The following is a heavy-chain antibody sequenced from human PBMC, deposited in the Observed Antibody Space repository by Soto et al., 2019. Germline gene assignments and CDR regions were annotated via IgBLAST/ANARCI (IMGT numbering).Heavy chain of an antibody. J-gene: IGHJ4*02. Sequence: GESLKISCQGSGYSFTSYWIGWVRQRPGKGLEWMGRINPSDSYTTYSPSFQGHVTISTDKSFSTAYLQWSGLKASDTAMYYCARLGYCTGTSCYIFDSWGQGTLVTVSS. CDR2: INPSDSYT. CDR3: ARLGYCTGTSCYIFDS. D-gene: IGHD2-2*02. V-gene: IGHV5-10-1*01. CDR1: GYSFTSYW.